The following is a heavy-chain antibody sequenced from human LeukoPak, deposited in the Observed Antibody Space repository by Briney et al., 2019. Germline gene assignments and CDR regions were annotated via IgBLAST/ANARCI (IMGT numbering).Heavy chain of an antibody. CDR1: GFIFSTYS. V-gene: IGHV3-48*01. CDR3: ARVYYDFWSGYYSYYYYYYMDV. Sequence: GGSLRLSCAASGFIFSTYSMNWVRQAPGKGLEWVSYISSSSSTIYYADSVKGRFTISRDNAKNSLYLQINTLRAEDTAVYYCARVYYDFWSGYYSYYYYYYMDVWGKGTTVTVSS. D-gene: IGHD3-3*01. CDR2: ISSSSSTI. J-gene: IGHJ6*03.